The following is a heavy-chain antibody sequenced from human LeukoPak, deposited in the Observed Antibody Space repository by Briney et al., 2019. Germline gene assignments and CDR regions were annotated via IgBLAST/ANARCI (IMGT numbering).Heavy chain of an antibody. CDR2: IYPGYSDT. CDR1: GYSFTSYW. Sequence: GESLKIFCKGSGYSFTSYWIGWVRQMPGKGLEWVVIIYPGYSDTSFSPSFQGQVTISADKSISTAYLPWSSLKASDTAMYYCWRQLYDYVWGRYSYKPIEFGDAFDISGQGTIVTASS. D-gene: IGHD3-16*02. V-gene: IGHV5-51*01. J-gene: IGHJ3*02. CDR3: WRQLYDYVWGRYSYKPIEFGDAFDI.